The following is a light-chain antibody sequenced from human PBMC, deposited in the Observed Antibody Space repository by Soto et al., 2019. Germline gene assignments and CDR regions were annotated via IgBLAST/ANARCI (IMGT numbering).Light chain of an antibody. CDR2: EVN. V-gene: IGLV2-14*01. CDR3: SSHTRSSTYV. Sequence: QSALTQPASVSGSPGQSITISCTGTSSDVGAYNYVSWYQQHPVKAPKLIIYEVNNRPSGVSNRFSGSKSGNTASLTISGLQAEDDADYYCSSHTRSSTYVFGTGTKVTVL. J-gene: IGLJ1*01. CDR1: SSDVGAYNY.